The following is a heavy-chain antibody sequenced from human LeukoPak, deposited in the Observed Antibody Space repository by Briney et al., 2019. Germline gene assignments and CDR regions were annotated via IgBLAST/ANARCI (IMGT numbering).Heavy chain of an antibody. D-gene: IGHD3-22*01. CDR2: ISAYNGNT. CDR1: GYTFTSYG. Sequence: ASVKVSCKASGYTFTSYGISWVRQAPGQGLEWMGWISAYNGNTNYAQKLQGRVTMTTDTSTSTACMELRSLRSDDTAVYYCARGPYYYDSSGYEDWGQGTLVTVSS. CDR3: ARGPYYYDSSGYED. V-gene: IGHV1-18*01. J-gene: IGHJ4*02.